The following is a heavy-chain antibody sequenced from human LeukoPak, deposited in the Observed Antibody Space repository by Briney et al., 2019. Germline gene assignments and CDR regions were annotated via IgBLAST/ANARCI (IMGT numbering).Heavy chain of an antibody. CDR3: ARADSMVVTARIDY. Sequence: GGSLRLSCAASGFTFSYYAMHWVRQAPGKGLEWVAVISYGGSNKYYADSVKGRFTISRDNSKNTLNLQVNSLRADDTAVYYCARADSMVVTARIDYWGQGTLVTVSS. V-gene: IGHV3-30*01. J-gene: IGHJ4*02. CDR1: GFTFSYYA. CDR2: ISYGGSNK. D-gene: IGHD2-21*02.